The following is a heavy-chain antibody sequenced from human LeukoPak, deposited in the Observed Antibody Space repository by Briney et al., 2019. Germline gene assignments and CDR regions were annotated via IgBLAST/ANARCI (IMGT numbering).Heavy chain of an antibody. CDR3: ARDTVVGTNAFDI. CDR2: ISSSSSYI. D-gene: IGHD4-23*01. V-gene: IGHV3-21*01. J-gene: IGHJ3*02. Sequence: GGSLRLSCAASGFTFSSYSMNWVRQAPGKGLEWDSSISSSSSYIYYADSVKGRFTISRDNAKNSLYLQMDSLRAEDTAVYYCARDTVVGTNAFDIWGQGTMVTVSS. CDR1: GFTFSSYS.